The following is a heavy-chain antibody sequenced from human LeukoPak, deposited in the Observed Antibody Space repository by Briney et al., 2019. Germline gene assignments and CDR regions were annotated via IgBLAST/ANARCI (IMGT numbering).Heavy chain of an antibody. CDR2: LSSDGSEK. J-gene: IGHJ5*02. D-gene: IGHD3-9*01. CDR1: GFTFSNFA. Sequence: GGSLRLSRVASGFTFSNFAMHWVRQAPGKGPEWVSLLSSDGSEKNCADSVKGRFTISRDNSKNTLYLQMNSLRDEDTAVYYCARAECGNCWLIDPWGQGTLVTVSS. CDR3: ARAECGNCWLIDP. V-gene: IGHV3-30*03.